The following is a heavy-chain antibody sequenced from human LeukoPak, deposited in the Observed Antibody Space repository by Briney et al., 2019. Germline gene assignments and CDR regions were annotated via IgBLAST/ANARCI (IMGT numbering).Heavy chain of an antibody. J-gene: IGHJ4*02. D-gene: IGHD6-13*01. CDR3: AKWNPVWTIAAAGNFDY. Sequence: GGSLRLSCAASGFTFSSYAMSWVRKAPGRGLEWVSAISGSGGSTYYADSVKGRFTISRDNSKNTLHLQMNSLRAEDTAVYYCAKWNPVWTIAAAGNFDYWGQGTLVTVSS. CDR1: GFTFSSYA. V-gene: IGHV3-23*01. CDR2: ISGSGGST.